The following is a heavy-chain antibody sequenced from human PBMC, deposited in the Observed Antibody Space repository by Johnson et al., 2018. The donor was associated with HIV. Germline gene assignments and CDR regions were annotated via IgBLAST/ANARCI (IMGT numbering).Heavy chain of an antibody. CDR2: ISYDGSNK. V-gene: IGHV3-30-3*01. Sequence: QVQLVESGGGVVQPGRSLRLSCAASGFIFSNYAMHWVRQAPGKGLEWVAVISYDGSNKYYADSVPGQFTISRENSKNTLYLQMNSLRAEDTAVYYCARSGLVQTYYYGSGSYKDAFDIWGQGTMVTVSS. D-gene: IGHD3-10*01. CDR3: ARSGLVQTYYYGSGSYKDAFDI. J-gene: IGHJ3*02. CDR1: GFIFSNYA.